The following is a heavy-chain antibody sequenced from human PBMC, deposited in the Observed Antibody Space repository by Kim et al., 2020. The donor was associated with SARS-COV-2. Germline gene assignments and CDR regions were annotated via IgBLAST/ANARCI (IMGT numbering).Heavy chain of an antibody. Sequence: SVKVSCKASGGTFSSYAISWVRQAPGQGLEWMGGIIPIFGTANYAQKFQGRVTITADESTSTAYMELSSLRSEDTAVYYCAREGSGCSSTSCPEFPFDYWGQGTLVTVSS. V-gene: IGHV1-69*13. CDR1: GGTFSSYA. J-gene: IGHJ4*02. D-gene: IGHD2-2*01. CDR3: AREGSGCSSTSCPEFPFDY. CDR2: IIPIFGTA.